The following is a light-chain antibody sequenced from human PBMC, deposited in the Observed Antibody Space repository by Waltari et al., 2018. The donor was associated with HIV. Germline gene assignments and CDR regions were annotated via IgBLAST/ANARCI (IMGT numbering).Light chain of an antibody. Sequence: QSVLTQPPSASGTPGQRVTISCSGSSSNIGSNTVNWYQQLPGTAPKLLLYSNNQRPLGVPDRCSGSKAGTSASLAISGLQSEDEADYYCAAWDDSLNGVVFGGGTKLTVL. CDR2: SNN. J-gene: IGLJ2*01. CDR1: SSNIGSNT. V-gene: IGLV1-44*01. CDR3: AAWDDSLNGVV.